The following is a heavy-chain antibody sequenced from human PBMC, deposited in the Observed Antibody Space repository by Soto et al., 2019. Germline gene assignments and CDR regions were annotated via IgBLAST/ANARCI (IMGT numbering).Heavy chain of an antibody. Sequence: QLQLQESGPGLVKPSETLSLTCAVSGGSVSSSDCSWGWVRQPPGKGLEWIGTIYYSGTTYYSPSLKSRVAIAVDMSRNQFSLKLTSVTAADTAVYFCARVMGSSAPFDYWGQETLVTVSA. V-gene: IGHV4-39*01. CDR2: IYYSGTT. D-gene: IGHD6-6*01. CDR3: ARVMGSSAPFDY. J-gene: IGHJ4*02. CDR1: GGSVSSSDCS.